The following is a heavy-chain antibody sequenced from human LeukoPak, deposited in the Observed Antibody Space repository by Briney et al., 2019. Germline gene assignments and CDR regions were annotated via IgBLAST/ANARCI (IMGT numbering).Heavy chain of an antibody. CDR2: IYHSGST. J-gene: IGHJ4*02. Sequence: PSETLSLTCTVSGYSISSGYHWGWIRQPPGKGLEWIGRIYHSGSTYYNPSLKSRVTILVDTSKNQFSLKLSSVTAADTAVYYCARPYYYGSGSYSDPYYFDYWGQGTLVTVSS. CDR3: ARPYYYGSGSYSDPYYFDY. D-gene: IGHD3-10*01. V-gene: IGHV4-38-2*02. CDR1: GYSISSGYH.